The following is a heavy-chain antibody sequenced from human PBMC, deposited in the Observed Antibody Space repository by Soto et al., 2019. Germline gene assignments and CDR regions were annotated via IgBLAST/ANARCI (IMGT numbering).Heavy chain of an antibody. D-gene: IGHD1-1*01. Sequence: PGGSLRLSCAASGFRFDDYAMHWVRQAPGKGLEWVPGVSWSSGSIGYAGSVKGRFTISRDNDGNSLFLQMNGLRSDDTALYYCARTTLTTGFYYGMDLWGQGTMVTVS. CDR1: GFRFDDYA. J-gene: IGHJ6*02. CDR2: VSWSSGSI. CDR3: ARTTLTTGFYYGMDL. V-gene: IGHV3-9*01.